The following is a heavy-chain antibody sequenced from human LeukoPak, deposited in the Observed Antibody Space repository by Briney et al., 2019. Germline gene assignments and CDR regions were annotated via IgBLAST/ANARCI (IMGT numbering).Heavy chain of an antibody. V-gene: IGHV3-53*01. CDR3: AREGGHYYGMDV. CDR1: GFTVSSNY. CDR2: IYSGGST. Sequence: GGSLRLSCAASGFTVSSNYMSWVRQAPGKGLEWVSVIYSGGSTYYADSVKCRFTISRDNSKKTLYLQMNSLRAEDTAVYYCAREGGHYYGMDVWGQGTTVTVSS. J-gene: IGHJ6*02.